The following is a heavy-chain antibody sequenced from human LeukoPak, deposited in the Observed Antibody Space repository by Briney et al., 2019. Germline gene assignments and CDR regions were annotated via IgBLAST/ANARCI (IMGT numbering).Heavy chain of an antibody. J-gene: IGHJ4*02. CDR3: ARGSPGGSSGKLYYFDY. Sequence: GVSLRLSCAASGFTFSSYSMNGVRQAPGKGREWVASIIISSSDIYYADSVKGRFTISRDNAKNSLYLHMNSLRAEDTAVYHCARGSPGGSSGKLYYFDYWGQGPLVTVSS. CDR1: GFTFSSYS. CDR2: IIISSSDI. D-gene: IGHD6-13*01. V-gene: IGHV3-21*01.